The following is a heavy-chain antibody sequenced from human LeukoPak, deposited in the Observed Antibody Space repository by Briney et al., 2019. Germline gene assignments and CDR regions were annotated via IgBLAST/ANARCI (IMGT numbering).Heavy chain of an antibody. V-gene: IGHV4-39*07. CDR1: GGSISSSNYF. CDR2: IYYSGST. D-gene: IGHD1-14*01. CDR3: AREGFPAGMFDP. J-gene: IGHJ5*02. Sequence: SETLSLTCTVSGGSISSSNYFWGWIRQPPGKGLEWIGSIYYSGSTYYNPSLKSRVTISVDTSKNQFSLKLSSVTAADTAVYYCAREGFPAGMFDPWGQGTLVTVSS.